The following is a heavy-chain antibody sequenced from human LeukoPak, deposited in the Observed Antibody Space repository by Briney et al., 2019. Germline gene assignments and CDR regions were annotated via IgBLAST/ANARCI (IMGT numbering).Heavy chain of an antibody. Sequence: SETLSLSSGVSGASACSFYWSSSRRPAGKALEWFGRLYPHGSASLHPPPKTRLTHSPDPSATRFSLRLKSVTAADTAVYYCVREAGDIVTVPGVEDYFYCYMDVWGKGTTVTVSS. CDR3: VREAGDIVTVPGVEDYFYCYMDV. V-gene: IGHV4-4*07. J-gene: IGHJ6*03. D-gene: IGHD2-2*01. CDR1: GASACSFY. CDR2: LYPHGSA.